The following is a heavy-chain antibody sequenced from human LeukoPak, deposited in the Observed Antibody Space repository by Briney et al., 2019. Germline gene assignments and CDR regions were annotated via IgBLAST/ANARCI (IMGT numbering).Heavy chain of an antibody. CDR3: ARDGQQWLVPPYYYYYYYMDV. CDR1: GFTFSSYS. V-gene: IGHV3-21*01. Sequence: GGSLRLSCAASGFTFSSYSMNWVRQAPGKGLEWVSSISSSSSYIYYADSVKGRFTISRDNAKNSLYLQMNSLRAEDTAVYYCARDGQQWLVPPYYYYYYYMDVWGKGTTVTVSS. D-gene: IGHD6-19*01. CDR2: ISSSSSYI. J-gene: IGHJ6*03.